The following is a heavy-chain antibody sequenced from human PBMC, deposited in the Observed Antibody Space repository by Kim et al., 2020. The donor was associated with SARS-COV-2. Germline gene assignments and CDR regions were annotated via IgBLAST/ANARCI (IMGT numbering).Heavy chain of an antibody. D-gene: IGHD6-13*01. V-gene: IGHV3-30*18. CDR3: AKDSVARAAAGGYGMDV. J-gene: IGHJ6*02. CDR2: ISYDGSNK. Sequence: GGSLRLSCAASGFTFSSYGMHWVRQAPGKGLEWVAVISYDGSNKYYADSVKGRFTISRDNSKNTLYLQMNSLRAEDTAVYYCAKDSVARAAAGGYGMDVWGQGTTVTVSS. CDR1: GFTFSSYG.